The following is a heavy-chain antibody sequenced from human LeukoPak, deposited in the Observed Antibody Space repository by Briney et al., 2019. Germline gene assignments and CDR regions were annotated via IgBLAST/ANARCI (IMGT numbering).Heavy chain of an antibody. CDR3: AKFGLYYTMDV. CDR2: IHYSGST. J-gene: IGHJ6*02. V-gene: IGHV4-59*03. CDR1: GGSISGFY. Sequence: SETLSLTCAVSGGSISGFYWTWIRQPPGKGLEFIGQIHYSGSTDYNPSLKSRITMSVDTSKNQFFLSLNSVTAADPAVYYCAKFGLYYTMDVWGQGTTVTVSS. D-gene: IGHD3-16*01.